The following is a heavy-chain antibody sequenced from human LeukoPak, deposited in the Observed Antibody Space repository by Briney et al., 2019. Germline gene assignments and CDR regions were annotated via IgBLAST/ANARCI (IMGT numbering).Heavy chain of an antibody. D-gene: IGHD6-19*01. CDR2: IYYSGST. CDR3: ARGISSGWSRAVGY. Sequence: PSETLSLTCTVSGGSISSSSYYWGWIRQPPGKGLEWIGYIYYSGSTNYNPSLKSRVTISVDTSKNQFSLKLSSVTAADTAVYYCARGISSGWSRAVGYWGQGTLVTVSS. J-gene: IGHJ4*02. V-gene: IGHV4-61*05. CDR1: GGSISSSSYY.